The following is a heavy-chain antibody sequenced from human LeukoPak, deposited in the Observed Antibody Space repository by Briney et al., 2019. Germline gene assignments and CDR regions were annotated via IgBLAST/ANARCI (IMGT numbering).Heavy chain of an antibody. CDR2: ISDSTITI. V-gene: IGHV3-48*01. Sequence: GGSLRLSCAASGFTFNTFGMTWVRQAPGKGLEWVSYISDSTITIYYADSVKGRFTISRDNSKNTLYLQMNSLRAEDTAVYYCAKVYSNYLDYWGQGTLVTVSS. J-gene: IGHJ4*02. D-gene: IGHD4-11*01. CDR1: GFTFNTFG. CDR3: AKVYSNYLDY.